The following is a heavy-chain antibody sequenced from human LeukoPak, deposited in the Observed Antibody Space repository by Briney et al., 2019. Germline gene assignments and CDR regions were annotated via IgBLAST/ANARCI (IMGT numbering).Heavy chain of an antibody. V-gene: IGHV3-21*01. D-gene: IGHD3-22*01. CDR3: ARDRGYYDSSGYLT. CDR1: GFTFSSYG. Sequence: GGSLRLSCAASGFTFSSYGMHWVRQAPGKGLEWVSSISSSSSYIYYADSVKGRFTISRDNAKNSLYLQMNSLRAEDTAVYYCARDRGYYDSSGYLTWGQGTLVTVSS. CDR2: ISSSSSYI. J-gene: IGHJ5*02.